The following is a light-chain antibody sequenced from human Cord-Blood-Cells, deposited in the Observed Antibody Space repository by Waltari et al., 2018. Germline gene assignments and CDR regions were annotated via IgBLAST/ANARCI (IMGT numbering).Light chain of an antibody. V-gene: IGKV1-39*01. CDR2: AAS. CDR3: QQSYSTPWT. CDR1: QSISSY. Sequence: DIQMTQSPSSLSASVGDRVTITCRASQSISSYLNWYQQKPGKAPKLLIYAASSLQRGVPSRFSGSGSGTEFTLTISSLQPEDFATYYCQQSYSTPWTFGQGTKVEIK. J-gene: IGKJ1*01.